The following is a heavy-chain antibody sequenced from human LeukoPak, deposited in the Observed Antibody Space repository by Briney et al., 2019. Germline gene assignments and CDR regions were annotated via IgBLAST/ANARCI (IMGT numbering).Heavy chain of an antibody. J-gene: IGHJ3*02. Sequence: QPGGSLRLSCVASGLTFDSYAMSWVRQAPGKGLEWLSGISGRGTNTYYAAPVRGRFTISRDNSKNTLYLQMSSLRAEDTALYYCAKDAYIISTISAFDIWGQGTLVTVSS. CDR3: AKDAYIISTISAFDI. CDR1: GLTFDSYA. V-gene: IGHV3-23*01. CDR2: ISGRGTNT. D-gene: IGHD5/OR15-5a*01.